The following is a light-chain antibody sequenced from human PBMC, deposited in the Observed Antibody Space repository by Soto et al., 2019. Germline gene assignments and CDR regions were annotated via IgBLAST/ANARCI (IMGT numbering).Light chain of an antibody. CDR3: QQYNNWLWT. CDR1: QSVTSN. CDR2: AGS. Sequence: EIVLTQSPGSLSLSPGERATLSCRASQSVTSNYLAWYQHKPGQAPRLLIHAGSTRATGIPARISGSGSGTEFTPTISSLQSEDFAVYYCQQYNNWLWTFGQGTKVDIK. V-gene: IGKV3D-15*01. J-gene: IGKJ1*01.